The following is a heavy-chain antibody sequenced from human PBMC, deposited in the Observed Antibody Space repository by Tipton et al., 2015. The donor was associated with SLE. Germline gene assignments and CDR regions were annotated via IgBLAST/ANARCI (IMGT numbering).Heavy chain of an antibody. Sequence: LSLTCAVYGGSFSGYYWSWIRQPPGKGPEWIGEINHSGSTTYNPSLKSRVTISIDTSKNQFSLKLSSVTAADTAVYYCARGLSSLVGFYYYYYMDVWGKGTTVTVSS. CDR1: GGSFSGYY. V-gene: IGHV4-34*01. CDR2: INHSGST. D-gene: IGHD2-8*02. CDR3: ARGLSSLVGFYYYYYMDV. J-gene: IGHJ6*03.